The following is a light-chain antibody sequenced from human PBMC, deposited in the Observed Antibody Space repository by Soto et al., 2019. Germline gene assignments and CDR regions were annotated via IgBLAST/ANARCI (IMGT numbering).Light chain of an antibody. CDR1: QSFSTTY. J-gene: IGKJ5*01. CDR2: GAS. Sequence: EIVLTQSPGTLSLSPGERATLSCRASQSFSTTYLAWYQQKPGQAPRVLIYGASSRATGIPDRFSGSGSGTDFTLTISRLEPEDFAVYYCQQYGSSPFTFGQGTRLEI. CDR3: QQYGSSPFT. V-gene: IGKV3-20*01.